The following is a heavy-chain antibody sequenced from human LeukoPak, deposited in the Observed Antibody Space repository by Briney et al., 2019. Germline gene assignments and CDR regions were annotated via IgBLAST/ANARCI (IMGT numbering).Heavy chain of an antibody. J-gene: IGHJ5*02. V-gene: IGHV3-74*01. Sequence: PGGSLRLSCAASGFMFSKSWMHWVRQVPGKGLVWVARIYNDGSTTNYADSVKGRFTISRDNAKNSLYLEMNSLSADDTALYYCARDGSPEASINYFDTWGQGTPVTVSS. CDR3: ARDGSPEASINYFDT. CDR2: IYNDGSTT. CDR1: GFMFSKSW. D-gene: IGHD5-24*01.